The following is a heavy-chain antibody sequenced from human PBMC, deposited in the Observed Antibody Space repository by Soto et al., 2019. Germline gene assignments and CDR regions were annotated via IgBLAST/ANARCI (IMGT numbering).Heavy chain of an antibody. CDR3: ARLYMARFSGGYFDP. Sequence: QLQLRESGSGLVKPSQTLSLTCVVSGGSIGISGYSWSWIRQPPGKGLEWIGYIYHSGSTYYNPSLKSRVTISVDKSKNQFSLQLSSVTAADTALYFCARLYMARFSGGYFDPWGQGTLVTVSS. CDR2: IYHSGST. J-gene: IGHJ5*02. V-gene: IGHV4-30-2*01. D-gene: IGHD1-26*01. CDR1: GGSIGISGYS.